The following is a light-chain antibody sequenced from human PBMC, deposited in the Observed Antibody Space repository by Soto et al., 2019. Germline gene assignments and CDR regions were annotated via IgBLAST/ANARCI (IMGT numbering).Light chain of an antibody. Sequence: EIVLTQSPATLSLSPGERATLSFRASQSVSSYLAWYQQKPGQAPRLLIYDASSRATGIPARFSGSGSGTDFTLTISSLEPEDFAVYYCQQRSNWPPITFGGGTKVDIK. CDR2: DAS. V-gene: IGKV3-11*01. J-gene: IGKJ4*01. CDR1: QSVSSY. CDR3: QQRSNWPPIT.